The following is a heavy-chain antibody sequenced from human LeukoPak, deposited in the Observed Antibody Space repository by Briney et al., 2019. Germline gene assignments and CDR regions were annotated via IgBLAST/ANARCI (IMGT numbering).Heavy chain of an antibody. J-gene: IGHJ4*02. V-gene: IGHV3-23*01. CDR3: AKEPHNSGWYWRWSD. CDR2: ISGSGGST. CDR1: GFTFSSYT. D-gene: IGHD6-19*01. Sequence: GGSLRLSCAASGFTFSSYTMTWVRQAPGKGLEWVSAISGSGGSTYYADSVKGRFTISRDNSKNALYLQMNSLRAEDTAVYYCAKEPHNSGWYWRWSDWGQGTLVTVSS.